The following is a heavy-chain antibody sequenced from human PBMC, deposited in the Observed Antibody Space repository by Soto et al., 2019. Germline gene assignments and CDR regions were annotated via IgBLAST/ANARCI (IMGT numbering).Heavy chain of an antibody. V-gene: IGHV3-9*01. Sequence: EVQLVESGGGLVQPGRSLRLSCAASGFTYDDYDMHWVRQAPGKGLEWVSAISWNSGRTAYADPVKGRFTISRDNAKNSLYLQMNSLRAEDTALYHCAKGRGGSYGGDSFDYWGQGTLVTVSS. D-gene: IGHD1-26*01. J-gene: IGHJ4*02. CDR3: AKGRGGSYGGDSFDY. CDR2: ISWNSGRT. CDR1: GFTYDDYD.